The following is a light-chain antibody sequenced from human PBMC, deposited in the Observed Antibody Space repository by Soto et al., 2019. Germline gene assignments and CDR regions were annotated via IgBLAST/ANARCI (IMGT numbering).Light chain of an antibody. J-gene: IGKJ2*01. CDR2: AAS. V-gene: IGKV3-20*01. CDR1: QSLSSSY. CDR3: QQQGT. Sequence: EIVLTQSPGTLSLSPGERATLSCRASQSLSSSYVVWYQQKPGQAPRLLIYAASRRATGIPDRFSGSGSATEYTLTISRLETEDFAVYYCQQQGTFGQGTKLEI.